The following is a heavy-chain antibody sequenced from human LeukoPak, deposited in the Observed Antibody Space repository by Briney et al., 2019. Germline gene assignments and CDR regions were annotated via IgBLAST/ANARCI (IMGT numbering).Heavy chain of an antibody. Sequence: GGSLRLSCAASGFTFSSYWTSWVRQAPGKGLEWVANIKQDGSEKYYVDSVKGRFTISRDNAKNSLYLQMNSLRAEDTAVYYCARGFDGDSLFDYWGQGTLVTVSS. CDR3: ARGFDGDSLFDY. J-gene: IGHJ4*02. D-gene: IGHD4-17*01. CDR2: IKQDGSEK. CDR1: GFTFSSYW. V-gene: IGHV3-7*01.